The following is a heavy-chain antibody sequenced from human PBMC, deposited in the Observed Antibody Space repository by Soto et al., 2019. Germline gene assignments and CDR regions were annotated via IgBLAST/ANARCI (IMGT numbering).Heavy chain of an antibody. V-gene: IGHV1-18*01. J-gene: IGHJ6*04. CDR3: ASNHLGTTSYGMDV. CDR2: ISAYKGNT. D-gene: IGHD1-7*01. Sequence: ASGKVCNKASVYTFPRYGISWMQQAPGQGLEWMGWISAYKGNTNYAQKNQSRDTNTRDTSASTTYKKLSSLRYEDTAEYYCASNHLGTTSYGMDVWGKETTVTVYS. CDR1: VYTFPRYG.